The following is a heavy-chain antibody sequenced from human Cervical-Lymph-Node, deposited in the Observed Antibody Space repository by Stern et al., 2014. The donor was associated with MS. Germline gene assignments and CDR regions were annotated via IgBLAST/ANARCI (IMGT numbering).Heavy chain of an antibody. CDR3: ATHRGRVTYYYGMDV. CDR1: GYTLSEIS. CDR2: FDPEHGET. D-gene: IGHD2-21*02. J-gene: IGHJ6*02. V-gene: IGHV1-24*01. Sequence: VQLVQSGAEVKKPGASVKVSCKVSGYTLSEISMHWVRQAPGKGLAWMGGFDPEHGETRYAQKFQGRVTMAEDRSTDTAYTELSSLRSEDTAVYYCATHRGRVTYYYGMDVWGQGTTVTVSS.